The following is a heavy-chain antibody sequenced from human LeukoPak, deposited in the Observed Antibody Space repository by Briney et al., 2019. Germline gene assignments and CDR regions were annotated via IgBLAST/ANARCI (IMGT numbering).Heavy chain of an antibody. CDR2: ISNSGVST. D-gene: IGHD4-11*01. CDR3: AKYKISTVTVDY. J-gene: IGHJ4*02. V-gene: IGHV3-23*01. CDR1: GFTFSSYA. Sequence: GGSLRLSCAASGFTFSSYAMSWVRQAPGKGLEWVSVISNSGVSTYYADSVKGRFTISRDNPKNTLYLQMNSLRAEDTAVYYCAKYKISTVTVDYWGQGTLVTASS.